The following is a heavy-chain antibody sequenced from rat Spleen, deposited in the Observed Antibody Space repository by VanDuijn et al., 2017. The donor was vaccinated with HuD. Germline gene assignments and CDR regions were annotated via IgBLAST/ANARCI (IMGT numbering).Heavy chain of an antibody. Sequence: EVQLQESGPGLVKPSQSLSLTCSVTGYSITSSYRWNWIRKFPGNKMEWIGHISYSGSTRYNPSLKSRISITRDTSKNQFFLQLNSVTTEDTATYYCARRRGQVYNNYFDYWGQGVMVTVSS. CDR3: ARRRGQVYNNYFDY. D-gene: IGHD1-10*01. CDR1: GYSITSSY. V-gene: IGHV3-1*01. J-gene: IGHJ2*01. CDR2: ISYSGST.